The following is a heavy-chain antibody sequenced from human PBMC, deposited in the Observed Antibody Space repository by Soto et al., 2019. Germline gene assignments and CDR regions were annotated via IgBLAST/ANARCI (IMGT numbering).Heavy chain of an antibody. CDR3: ARGGHCRCCSCNCYYYMDV. V-gene: IGHV1-3*01. CDR1: GYTFTSYA. Sequence: GASVKVSCKASGYTFTSYAMHWVRQAPGQRLEWMGWINAGNGNTKYSQKFQGRVTITRDTSASTAYMELSSLRSEDTAVYYCARGGHCRCCSCNCYYYMDVWGKGTTVTVSS. D-gene: IGHD2-15*01. CDR2: INAGNGNT. J-gene: IGHJ6*03.